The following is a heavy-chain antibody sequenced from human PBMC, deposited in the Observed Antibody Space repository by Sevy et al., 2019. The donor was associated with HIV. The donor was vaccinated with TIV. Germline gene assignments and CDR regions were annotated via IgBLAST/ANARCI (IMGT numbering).Heavy chain of an antibody. CDR2: ISGGGTYI. D-gene: IGHD4-17*01. V-gene: IGHV3-21*01. J-gene: IGHJ3*02. Sequence: GGSLRLSCATSEFTFSSYSMNWVRQAPGNGLEWVSSISGGGTYIYNADSVKGRFTISRDNAKNSLSLQMNSLRAEDTAVYDCARGTHDYGDYDRDAFDIWGQGTMVTVSS. CDR3: ARGTHDYGDYDRDAFDI. CDR1: EFTFSSYS.